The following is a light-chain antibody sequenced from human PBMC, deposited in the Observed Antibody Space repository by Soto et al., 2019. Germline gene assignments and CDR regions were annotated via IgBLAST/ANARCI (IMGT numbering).Light chain of an antibody. V-gene: IGLV2-14*01. J-gene: IGLJ2*01. Sequence: QSALTQHASVSGSPGQSITISCTGTSSDVGGYKYVSWYHQYPGKAPKLMIYEVSNRPSGVSDRFSGSKSGNTASLTISGLQAEDEGDYYCYSYTSSSTVVFGGGTKVTVL. CDR2: EVS. CDR1: SSDVGGYKY. CDR3: YSYTSSSTVV.